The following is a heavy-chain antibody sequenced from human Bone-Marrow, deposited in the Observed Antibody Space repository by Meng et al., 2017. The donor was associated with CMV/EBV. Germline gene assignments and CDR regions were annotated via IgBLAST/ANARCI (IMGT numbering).Heavy chain of an antibody. Sequence: SLKISCAASGFTFDDYAMHWVRQAPGKGLEWVSGISWNSGSIGYADSVKGRFTISRDNAKTSLYLQMNNLRAEETAVYYCARGSMVTTWRPYWGQGTRVTGSS. CDR2: ISWNSGSI. J-gene: IGHJ4*02. D-gene: IGHD4-17*01. CDR3: ARGSMVTTWRPY. CDR1: GFTFDDYA. V-gene: IGHV3-9*01.